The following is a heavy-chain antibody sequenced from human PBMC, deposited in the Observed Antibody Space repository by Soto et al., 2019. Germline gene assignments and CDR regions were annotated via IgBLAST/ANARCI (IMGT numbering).Heavy chain of an antibody. J-gene: IGHJ5*02. CDR1: GGSISSYY. V-gene: IGHV4-4*07. CDR3: ARAGIAAAGTFGNWFDP. CDR2: IYTSGST. Sequence: PSETLSLTCTVSGGSISSYYWSWIRQPAGKGLEWIGRIYTSGSTNYNPSLKSRVTMSVDTSKNQFSLKLSSVTTADTAVYYCARAGIAAAGTFGNWFDPWGQGTLVTVSS. D-gene: IGHD6-13*01.